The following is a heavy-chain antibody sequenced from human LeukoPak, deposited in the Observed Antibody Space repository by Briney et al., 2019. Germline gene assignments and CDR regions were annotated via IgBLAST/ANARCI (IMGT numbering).Heavy chain of an antibody. CDR3: ARVKDSGPDDY. J-gene: IGHJ4*02. CDR1: GFTVSSNY. V-gene: IGHV3-66*01. Sequence: GGSLRLSCAASGFTVSSNYMSWVRQAPGKGLEWVSVIYSGGSTYYADSVKGRFTISRDNSKNTLYLQMNSLRAEDTAAYYCARVKDSGPDDYWGQGTLVTVSS. D-gene: IGHD3-10*01. CDR2: IYSGGST.